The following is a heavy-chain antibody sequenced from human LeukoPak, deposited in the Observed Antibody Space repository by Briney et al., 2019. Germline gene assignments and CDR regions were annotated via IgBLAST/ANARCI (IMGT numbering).Heavy chain of an antibody. D-gene: IGHD3-10*01. CDR1: GYTLTELS. J-gene: IGHJ5*02. CDR3: AIAYGSGFNWFDP. CDR2: FDPEDGET. V-gene: IGHV1-24*01. Sequence: RRASVKVSCKVSGYTLTELSMHWVRQAPGKGLEWMGGFDPEDGETIYAQKFQGRVTMTEGTSTDTAYMELSSLRSEDTAVYYCAIAYGSGFNWFDPWGQGTLVTVSS.